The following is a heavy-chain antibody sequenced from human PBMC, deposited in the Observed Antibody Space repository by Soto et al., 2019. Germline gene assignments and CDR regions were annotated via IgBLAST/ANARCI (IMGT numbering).Heavy chain of an antibody. CDR1: GFTFSKHG. J-gene: IGHJ2*01. CDR3: ARDLPETTYSAWYFDL. CDR2: IWYDGSDK. V-gene: IGHV3-33*01. Sequence: QVQLVESGGGVVQPGRSLRLSCAASGFTFSKHGMHWVRQAPDKGLEWVAVIWYDGSDKYYADSVKGRFTISRDNSKNTLYLQMNSLRAEDTAVYYCARDLPETTYSAWYFDLWGRGTLATVSS. D-gene: IGHD2-15*01.